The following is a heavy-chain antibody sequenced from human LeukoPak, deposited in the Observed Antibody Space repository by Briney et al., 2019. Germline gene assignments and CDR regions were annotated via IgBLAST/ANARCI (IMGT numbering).Heavy chain of an antibody. D-gene: IGHD1-7*01. CDR3: ARVRTGTTSYYYYGMDV. Sequence: SVKVSCKASGGTFSSYAISWVRQAPGQGLEGMGRIIPILGIANYAQKFQGRVTITADKSTSTAYMELSSLRSEDTAVYYCARVRTGTTSYYYYGMDVWGQGTTVTVSS. J-gene: IGHJ6*02. CDR1: GGTFSSYA. V-gene: IGHV1-69*04. CDR2: IIPILGIA.